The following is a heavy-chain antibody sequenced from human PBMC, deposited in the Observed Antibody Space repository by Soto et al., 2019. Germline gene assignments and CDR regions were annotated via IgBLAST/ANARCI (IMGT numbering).Heavy chain of an antibody. CDR2: IIPIFGTA. CDR3: ARELSYYYDSSGTYYFDY. J-gene: IGHJ4*02. D-gene: IGHD3-22*01. CDR1: GGTFSSYA. Sequence: SVKVSCKASGGTFSSYAISWVRQAPGQGLEWMGGIIPIFGTANYAQKFQGRVTITADESTSTAYMELSSLRSEDTAVYYCARELSYYYDSSGTYYFDYWGQGTLVTVSS. V-gene: IGHV1-69*13.